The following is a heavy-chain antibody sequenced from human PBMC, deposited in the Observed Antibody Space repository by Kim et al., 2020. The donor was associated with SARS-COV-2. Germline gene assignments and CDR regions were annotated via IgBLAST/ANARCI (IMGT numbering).Heavy chain of an antibody. J-gene: IGHJ3*02. CDR3: AREPPVPGAGNDAFDI. CDR1: GGSISSYY. CDR2: IYTSGST. V-gene: IGHV4-4*07. D-gene: IGHD6-19*01. Sequence: SETLSLTCTVSGGSISSYYWSWIRQPAGKGLEWIGRIYTSGSTNYNPSLKSRDTMSVDTSKNQFSLKLSSVTAADTAVYYCAREPPVPGAGNDAFDIWGQGTMVTVSS.